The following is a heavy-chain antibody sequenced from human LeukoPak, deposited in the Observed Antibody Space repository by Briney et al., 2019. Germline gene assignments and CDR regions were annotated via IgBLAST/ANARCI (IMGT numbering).Heavy chain of an antibody. D-gene: IGHD1-1*01. V-gene: IGHV4-39*07. CDR3: ARDRGTWNDDGFDY. CDR1: GDSISSSSSY. CDR2: IYYSGST. Sequence: PSETLSLTCTVSGDSISSSSSYWGWIRQPPGKGLEWIGSIYYSGSTYYNTSLKSRVTISVDTSKNQFSLKLNSVTAADTAVYYCARDRGTWNDDGFDYWGQGTLVTVSS. J-gene: IGHJ4*02.